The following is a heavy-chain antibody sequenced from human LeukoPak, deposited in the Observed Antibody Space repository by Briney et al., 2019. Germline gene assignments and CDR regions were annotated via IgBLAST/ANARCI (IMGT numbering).Heavy chain of an antibody. V-gene: IGHV4-34*01. CDR2: INHSGST. Sequence: SETLSLTCAVYGGSFSGYYWSWIRQPPGKGLEWIGEINHSGSTNYNPSLRSRVTISVDTSKNQFSLKLSSVTAADTAVYYCARGPTIFGVVITRGYYYGMDAWGQGTTVTVSS. CDR3: ARGPTIFGVVITRGYYYGMDA. D-gene: IGHD3-3*01. J-gene: IGHJ6*02. CDR1: GGSFSGYY.